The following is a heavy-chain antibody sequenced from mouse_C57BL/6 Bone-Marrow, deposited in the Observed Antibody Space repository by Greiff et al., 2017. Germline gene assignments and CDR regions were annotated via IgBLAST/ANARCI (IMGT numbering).Heavy chain of an antibody. CDR3: TTPYYGSSYGYWYFDV. D-gene: IGHD1-1*01. CDR2: IDPENGYT. V-gene: IGHV14-4*01. J-gene: IGHJ1*03. CDR1: GFNIKDDS. Sequence: EVQLQQSGAELVRPGASVKLSCTASGFNIKDDSMHWVKQRPEQGLEWIGWIDPENGYTEYASKFQGQATITADTSSNTAYLQLSSLTSEDTAVYYCTTPYYGSSYGYWYFDVWGTGTTVTVSS.